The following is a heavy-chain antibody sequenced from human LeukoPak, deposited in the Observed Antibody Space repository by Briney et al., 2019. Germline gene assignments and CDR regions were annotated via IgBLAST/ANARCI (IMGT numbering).Heavy chain of an antibody. D-gene: IGHD5-24*01. CDR2: IKEDGSEK. Sequence: PGGSLRLSRAASGFTFSNYWMSWVRQAPGKGLEWVANIKEDGSEKYYVDSVKGRFTISRDNAKNSLYLQMNSLRAEDTAVYYCARMAGLSWFDPWGQGTLVTVSS. CDR1: GFTFSNYW. J-gene: IGHJ5*02. CDR3: ARMAGLSWFDP. V-gene: IGHV3-7*01.